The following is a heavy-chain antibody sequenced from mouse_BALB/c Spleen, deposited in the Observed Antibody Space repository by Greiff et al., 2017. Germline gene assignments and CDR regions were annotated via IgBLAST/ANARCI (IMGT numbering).Heavy chain of an antibody. Sequence: QVQLQQSGAELVRPGSSVKISCKASGYAFSSYWMNWVKQRPGQGLEWIGQIYPGDGDTNYNGKFKGKATLTADKSSSTAYMQLSSLTTEDSAIYYCARHQGNYNAMDYWGQGTSVTVSS. J-gene: IGHJ4*01. D-gene: IGHD2-1*01. CDR2: IYPGDGDT. V-gene: IGHV1-80*01. CDR3: ARHQGNYNAMDY. CDR1: GYAFSSYW.